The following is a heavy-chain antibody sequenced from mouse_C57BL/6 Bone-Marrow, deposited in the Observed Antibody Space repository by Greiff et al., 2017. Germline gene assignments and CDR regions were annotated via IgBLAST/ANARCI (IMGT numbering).Heavy chain of an antibody. J-gene: IGHJ2*01. V-gene: IGHV1-64*01. CDR2: IHPNSGST. CDR1: GYTFTSYW. Sequence: QVHVKQPGAELVKPGASVKLSCKASGYTFTSYWMHWVKQRPGQGLEWIGMIHPNSGSTNYNEKFKSKATLTVDKSSSTAYMQLSSLTSEDSAVYYCHRQLRLPFDYWGQGTTLTVSS. D-gene: IGHD3-2*02. CDR3: HRQLRLPFDY.